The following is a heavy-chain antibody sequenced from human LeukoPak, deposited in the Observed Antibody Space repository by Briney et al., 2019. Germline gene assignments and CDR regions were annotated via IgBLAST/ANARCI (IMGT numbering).Heavy chain of an antibody. V-gene: IGHV4-39*07. Sequence: PSETLSLTCTVSGGSISSSSYYWGWIRQPPGRGLEWIGSGYYSGSTYYNPSLKSRVTISVDTSKNQFSLKLSSVTAADTAVYYCAREQLVPGVYYYMDVWGKGTTVTVSS. D-gene: IGHD6-13*01. CDR1: GGSISSSSYY. J-gene: IGHJ6*03. CDR3: AREQLVPGVYYYMDV. CDR2: GYYSGST.